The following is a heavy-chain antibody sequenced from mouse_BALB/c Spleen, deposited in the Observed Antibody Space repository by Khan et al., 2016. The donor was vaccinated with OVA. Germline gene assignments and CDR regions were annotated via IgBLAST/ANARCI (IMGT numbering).Heavy chain of an antibody. CDR2: INPSSGYT. CDR3: AREGAYYRSDGWFAY. Sequence: QIQLVQSGTELARPGASVKMSCKASGYTFTSYMMHWVKQRPGQGLEWIGYINPSSGYTNYNQKFKDKATLTVDKSSITAYMQLSSLTSEDSAIYYCAREGAYYRSDGWFAYWGQGTLVTVSA. CDR1: GYTFTSYM. V-gene: IGHV1-4*01. D-gene: IGHD2-14*01. J-gene: IGHJ3*01.